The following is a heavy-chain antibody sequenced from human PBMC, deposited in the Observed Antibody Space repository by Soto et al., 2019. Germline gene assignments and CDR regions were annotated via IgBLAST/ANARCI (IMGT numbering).Heavy chain of an antibody. J-gene: IGHJ3*02. Sequence: GGSLRLSCAASGFTFSSYSMNWVRQAPGKGLEWVSYISSSSSTIYYADSVKGRFTISRDNAKNSLYLQMNSLRDEDTAVYYCARRSGYDLRLIDFDIWGHGTMVTV. V-gene: IGHV3-48*02. CDR1: GFTFSSYS. D-gene: IGHD5-12*01. CDR2: ISSSSSTI. CDR3: ARRSGYDLRLIDFDI.